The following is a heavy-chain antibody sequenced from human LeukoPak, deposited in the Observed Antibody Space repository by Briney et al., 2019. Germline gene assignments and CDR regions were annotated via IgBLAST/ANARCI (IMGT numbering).Heavy chain of an antibody. Sequence: GASVKLSCTASGYTFTSYYMNWVRQAPGQGLEWVGRIFPNSGGTIYPQKFQGRVTMTSDTSVSTAYMELSRLTSDDTAVYYCARGDSAYDQGIDYWGQGTLVTVSS. CDR2: IFPNSGGT. CDR1: GYTFTSYY. V-gene: IGHV1-2*06. D-gene: IGHD5-12*01. CDR3: ARGDSAYDQGIDY. J-gene: IGHJ4*02.